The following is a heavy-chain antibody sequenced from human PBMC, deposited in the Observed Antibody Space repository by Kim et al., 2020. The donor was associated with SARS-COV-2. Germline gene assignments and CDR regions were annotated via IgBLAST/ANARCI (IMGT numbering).Heavy chain of an antibody. J-gene: IGHJ4*02. D-gene: IGHD1-26*01. CDR3: ARDQSRAGPTTVDY. Sequence: ADFVKDRFTSSRDNTKNTLYLQMNSLRAEDSGVYFCARDQSRAGPTTVDYWGQGTLVTVSS. V-gene: IGHV3-74*01.